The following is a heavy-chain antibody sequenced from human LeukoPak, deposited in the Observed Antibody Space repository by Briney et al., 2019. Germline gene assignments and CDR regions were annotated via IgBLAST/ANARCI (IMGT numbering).Heavy chain of an antibody. D-gene: IGHD3-22*01. V-gene: IGHV4-39*07. CDR3: AREKIGYYDGSGRGWFDP. CDR1: GGSISSRSYY. J-gene: IGHJ5*02. CDR2: IYYSGST. Sequence: SETLSLTCTVSGGSISSRSYYWGWIRQPPGKGLEWIGIIYYSGSTNYNPSLKSRVTISVDTSKKQFSLKLSSVTAADTAVYYCAREKIGYYDGSGRGWFDPWGQGTLVTVSS.